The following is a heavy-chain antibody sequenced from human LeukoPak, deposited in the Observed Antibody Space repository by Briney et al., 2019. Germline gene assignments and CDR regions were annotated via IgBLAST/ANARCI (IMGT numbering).Heavy chain of an antibody. CDR1: GGSISSSSYY. Sequence: PSETLSLTCTVSGGSISSSSYYWGWIRQPAGKGLEWIGRIHTSGSTNYNPSLRSRVTMSEDTSKNQFSLKVSSVTAADTAVYFCARGPPGENYMDVWGEGTTVTVSS. CDR2: IHTSGST. V-gene: IGHV4-61*02. CDR3: ARGPPGENYMDV. J-gene: IGHJ6*03.